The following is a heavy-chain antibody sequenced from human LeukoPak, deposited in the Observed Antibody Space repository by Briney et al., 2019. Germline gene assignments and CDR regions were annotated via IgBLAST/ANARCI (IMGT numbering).Heavy chain of an antibody. V-gene: IGHV3-7*03. CDR1: GFTFNNYW. D-gene: IGHD3-3*01. CDR3: ARDLGSGDYDFWTGINWYDP. Sequence: GGSLRLSCAASGFTFNNYWMTWVRKAPGMGLEGVGNINLDGSVRYCGDSVKGRFTISRDNAKNSLYLQMNRLRSEDTALYCDARDLGSGDYDFWTGINWYDPWGQGTMVTVSS. CDR2: INLDGSVR. J-gene: IGHJ5*02.